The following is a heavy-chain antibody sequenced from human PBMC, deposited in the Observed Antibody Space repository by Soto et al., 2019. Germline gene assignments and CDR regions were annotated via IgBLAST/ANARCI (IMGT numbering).Heavy chain of an antibody. Sequence: PGGSLRLSCATSGFSFTHYTINWVRQAPGKGREWVAVMSYDGTNEYYADSVKGRFTISRDNSKTTVYLQMNSLTPEDTALYYCARKWGTYSSASLDYWGLGTLVTVS. CDR3: ARKWGTYSSASLDY. CDR1: GFSFTHYT. D-gene: IGHD6-19*01. V-gene: IGHV3-30*04. CDR2: MSYDGTNE. J-gene: IGHJ4*02.